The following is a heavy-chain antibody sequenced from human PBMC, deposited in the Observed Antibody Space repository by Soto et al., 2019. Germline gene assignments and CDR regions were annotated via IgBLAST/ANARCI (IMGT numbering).Heavy chain of an antibody. D-gene: IGHD3-22*01. V-gene: IGHV4-4*07. J-gene: IGHJ5*02. CDR3: ARNPYVRGNYYLFDP. Sequence: SETLSLTCSVSGASIRSYFWSWVRQPAGQGLEWIGHVYIRGTTSYNPSLEGRVTLSLDTSKNQVSLVVTSVTAADTAVYYCARNPYVRGNYYLFDPWGPGTLVTVSS. CDR2: VYIRGTT. CDR1: GASIRSYF.